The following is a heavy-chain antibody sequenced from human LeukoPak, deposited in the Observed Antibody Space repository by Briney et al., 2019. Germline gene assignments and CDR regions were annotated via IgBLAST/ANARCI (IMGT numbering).Heavy chain of an antibody. Sequence: GGSLRLSCAASGITFSSHAMNWVRQAPGKGLQWVSSISGSGGSTNYADSVQGGFTISRDNSMDTLYLQMNSLRPEDAAVYYCAKDQYLSGRGWETYLISNWGRGTLVTVSS. V-gene: IGHV3-23*01. D-gene: IGHD1-26*01. CDR1: GITFSSHA. CDR3: AKDQYLSGRGWETYLISN. J-gene: IGHJ4*02. CDR2: ISGSGGST.